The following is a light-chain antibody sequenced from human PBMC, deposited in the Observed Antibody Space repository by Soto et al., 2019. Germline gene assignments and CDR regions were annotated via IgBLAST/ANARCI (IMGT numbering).Light chain of an antibody. Sequence: QSALTQVASVSASPGQSITISCTGTSSDVGGHNYDSWYQQQPGNAPKLMIYNVDYRPSGVSNRFSGSKSGNTASLTISGLHADDEAYYYCSSYADSSTVVFGGGTKLTVL. CDR3: SSYADSSTVV. J-gene: IGLJ2*01. CDR2: NVD. CDR1: SSDVGGHNY. V-gene: IGLV2-14*03.